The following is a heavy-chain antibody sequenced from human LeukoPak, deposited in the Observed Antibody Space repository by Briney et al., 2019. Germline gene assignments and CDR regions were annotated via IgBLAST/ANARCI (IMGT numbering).Heavy chain of an antibody. CDR1: GFTFSSYW. V-gene: IGHV3-74*01. J-gene: IGHJ6*03. Sequence: GGSLRLSCAASGFTFSSYWMHWVRQAPGKGLVWVSRINSDGSSTSYADSVKGRFTISRDNAKNTLYLQMNSLRAEDTAVYYCARARGAGYYYYYMDVWGKGTTVTVSS. D-gene: IGHD1-26*01. CDR3: ARARGAGYYYYYMDV. CDR2: INSDGSST.